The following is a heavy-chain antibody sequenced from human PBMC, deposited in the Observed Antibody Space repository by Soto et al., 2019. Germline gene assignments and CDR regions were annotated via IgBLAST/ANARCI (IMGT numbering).Heavy chain of an antibody. J-gene: IGHJ3*02. CDR3: ARADPWDNSTPRGTADAFDI. CDR2: IYYSGST. V-gene: IGHV4-59*01. Sequence: SETLSLTCTVSGGSISSYYWSWIRQPPGKGLEWIGYIYYSGSTNYNPSLKSRVTISVDTSKNQFSLKLSSVTAADTAVYYCARADPWDNSTPRGTADAFDIWGQGTMVTVSS. CDR1: GGSISSYY. D-gene: IGHD2-21*02.